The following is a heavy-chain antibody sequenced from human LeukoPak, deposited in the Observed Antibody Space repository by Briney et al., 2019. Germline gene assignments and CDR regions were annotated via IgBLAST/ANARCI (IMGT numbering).Heavy chain of an antibody. Sequence: PGGSLRLSCAASGFTFSSYSMNWVRQAPGKGLEWVSSISSSSSYIYYADSVKGRFTISRDNAKNSLYLQMNSLRAEDTAVYYCASLVYYYDSSGYHNWFDPWGQGTLVTVSS. CDR2: ISSSSSYI. J-gene: IGHJ5*02. CDR1: GFTFSSYS. CDR3: ASLVYYYDSSGYHNWFDP. D-gene: IGHD3-22*01. V-gene: IGHV3-21*01.